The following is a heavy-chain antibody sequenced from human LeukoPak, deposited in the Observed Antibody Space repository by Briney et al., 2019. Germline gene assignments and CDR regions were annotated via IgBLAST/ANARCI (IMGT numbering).Heavy chain of an antibody. CDR3: ARDGDSNYGSPWVMDV. J-gene: IGHJ6*03. Sequence: PGGSLRLSCAASGFTFSSYSMNWVRQAPGKGLEWVSYISSSGSTIYYADSVKGRFTISRDNAKNSLYLQMNSLRAEDTAVYYCARDGDSNYGSPWVMDVWGKGTTVTVSS. V-gene: IGHV3-48*04. CDR2: ISSSGSTI. D-gene: IGHD4-11*01. CDR1: GFTFSSYS.